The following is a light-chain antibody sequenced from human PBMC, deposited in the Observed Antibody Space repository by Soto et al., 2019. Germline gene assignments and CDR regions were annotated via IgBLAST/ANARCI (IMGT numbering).Light chain of an antibody. CDR2: DNN. V-gene: IGLV1-51*01. J-gene: IGLJ1*01. CDR1: SSNIGNNF. CDR3: GSWDSSLTYV. Sequence: QSVLTQPPSVSAAPGQKVTISCSGSSSNIGNNFVTWYQQLPGTAPKLLIYDNNKRPSGIPDRFSGSQSGTSATLGITGLQTGDEAVYYCGSWDSSLTYVFGPGTKSPS.